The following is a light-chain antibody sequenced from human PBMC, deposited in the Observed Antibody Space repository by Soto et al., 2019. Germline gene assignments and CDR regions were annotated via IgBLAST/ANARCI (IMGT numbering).Light chain of an antibody. CDR3: QQSYDTPLT. CDR2: AAS. CDR1: QTISRN. V-gene: IGKV1-39*01. Sequence: DIQMTQSPVSLSASVGDRVTITCRASQTISRNLNWYQQKPGKAPKLLIFAASSLQSGVPLRFSGSGSWTDFNLTISSLQPEDFATYYCQQSYDTPLTFGGGTKVESK. J-gene: IGKJ4*01.